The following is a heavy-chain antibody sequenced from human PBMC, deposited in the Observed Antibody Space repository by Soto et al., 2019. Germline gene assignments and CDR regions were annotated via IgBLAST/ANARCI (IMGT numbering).Heavy chain of an antibody. CDR2: INPSGGYT. D-gene: IGHD2-21*02. Sequence: ASVKVSCKASGYTFSSYYMNWVRQAPGQGLEWLGIINPSGGYTTYAQRFLGRVTMTSDTSTSTVHMELGSLTSEDTAVYYCVRGGGNVVETDPYXHWGQGTLVTVSS. V-gene: IGHV1-46*03. CDR3: VRGGGNVVETDPYXH. J-gene: IGHJ5*02. CDR1: GYTFSSYY.